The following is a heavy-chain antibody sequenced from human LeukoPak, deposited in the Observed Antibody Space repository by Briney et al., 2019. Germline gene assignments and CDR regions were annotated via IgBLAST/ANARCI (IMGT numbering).Heavy chain of an antibody. CDR1: GFSFSNYW. Sequence: GGSLRLPCAASGFSFSNYWMSWVRQAPGKGLDWVANIKQDGSEKNYVDSVKGRFTISRDNAKNSLYLQMNSLRAEDTAVYYCARGGLWFGDNVFDIWGRGTMVTVSS. D-gene: IGHD3-10*01. CDR2: IKQDGSEK. CDR3: ARGGLWFGDNVFDI. J-gene: IGHJ3*02. V-gene: IGHV3-7*03.